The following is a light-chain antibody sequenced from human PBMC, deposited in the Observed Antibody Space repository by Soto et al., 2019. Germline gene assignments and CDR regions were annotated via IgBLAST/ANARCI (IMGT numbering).Light chain of an antibody. CDR1: QSVSNN. CDR3: QQYTGPPTT. V-gene: IGKV3-15*01. CDR2: GAS. J-gene: IGKJ5*01. Sequence: EIVMTQSPATLSVSPGETATLSCRASQSVSNNVAWYQQKPGQAPRLLILGASTRATGIPARFSGSGSGTDFTLTITRLEPEDSAVYFCQQYTGPPTTFGQGTRLEI.